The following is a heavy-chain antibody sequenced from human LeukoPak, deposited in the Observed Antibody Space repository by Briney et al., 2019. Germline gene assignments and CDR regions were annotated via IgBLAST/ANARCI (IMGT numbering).Heavy chain of an antibody. CDR1: GGSISSYY. Sequence: ASETLSLTCTVSGGSISSYYWSWIRQPPGKGLEWIGYIYYSGSTNYNPSLKSRVTISVDTSKNQFSLKLSSVTAADTAVYYCARDLSGSQGNYWGQGTLVTVSS. J-gene: IGHJ4*02. D-gene: IGHD1-26*01. CDR2: IYYSGST. V-gene: IGHV4-59*12. CDR3: ARDLSGSQGNY.